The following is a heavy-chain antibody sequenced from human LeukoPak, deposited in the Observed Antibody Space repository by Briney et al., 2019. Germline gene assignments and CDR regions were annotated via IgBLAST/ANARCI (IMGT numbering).Heavy chain of an antibody. V-gene: IGHV1-46*01. Sequence: GASVKVSCKASGYTFTSYYMHWVRQAPGQGLEWMGIINPSGGSTSYAQKFQGRVTMTRDTSTSTVYMELSSLRSEDTAVYYCARDLNYYDSSVTPRTFDPWAREPWSPSPQ. J-gene: IGHJ5*02. CDR2: INPSGGST. D-gene: IGHD3-22*01. CDR1: GYTFTSYY. CDR3: ARDLNYYDSSVTPRTFDP.